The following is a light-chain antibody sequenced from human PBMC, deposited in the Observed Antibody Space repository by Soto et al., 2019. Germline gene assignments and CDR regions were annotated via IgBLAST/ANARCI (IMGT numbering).Light chain of an antibody. CDR1: SSDVGSSNY. Sequence: QSALTQPRSVSGSRGQSVTLSCTGTSSDVGSSNYVSWYQHHPGKAPKLMIYDVTKRPSGVPDRFSGSKSGNTASLTISGLQAEDEADYYCCSSAGSYSYVFGTGTKLTVL. J-gene: IGLJ1*01. V-gene: IGLV2-11*01. CDR3: CSSAGSYSYV. CDR2: DVT.